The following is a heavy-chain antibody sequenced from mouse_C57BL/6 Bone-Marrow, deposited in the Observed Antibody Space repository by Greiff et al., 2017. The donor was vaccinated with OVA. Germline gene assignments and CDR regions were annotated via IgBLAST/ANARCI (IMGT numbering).Heavy chain of an antibody. V-gene: IGHV1-54*01. CDR1: GYAFTNYL. Sequence: VKLMESGAELVRPGTSVKVSCKASGYAFTNYLIEWVKQRPGQGLEWIGVINPGSGGTNYNEKCKGKATLTADKSSSTAYMQLSSLTSEDSAVYFCARRGYYYDYDGYYFDYWGQGTTLTVSS. J-gene: IGHJ2*01. D-gene: IGHD2-4*01. CDR3: ARRGYYYDYDGYYFDY. CDR2: INPGSGGT.